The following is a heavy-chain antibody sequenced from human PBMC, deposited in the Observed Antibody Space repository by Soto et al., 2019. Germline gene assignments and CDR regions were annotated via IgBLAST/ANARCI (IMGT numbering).Heavy chain of an antibody. Sequence: GGSLRLSCAASGFTCISYAMSGVRQAAGKGLEWVSAISGSGGSTYYADSVKGRFTISRDNSKNTLYLQMNSLRAEDTAVYYCAKYTPSYQLLTNWFDPWGQGTLVTVSS. CDR2: ISGSGGST. V-gene: IGHV3-23*01. CDR3: AKYTPSYQLLTNWFDP. D-gene: IGHD2-2*01. J-gene: IGHJ5*02. CDR1: GFTCISYA.